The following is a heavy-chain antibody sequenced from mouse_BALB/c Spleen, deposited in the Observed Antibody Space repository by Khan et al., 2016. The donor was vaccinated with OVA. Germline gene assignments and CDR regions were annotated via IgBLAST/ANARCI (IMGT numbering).Heavy chain of an antibody. V-gene: IGHV3-8*02. Sequence: EVQLQESGPSLVKPSQTLSLTCSVTGDSITSGYWSWIRKFPGNKLEYMGYMIYSGNTYYNPSLKSRISITRHTSNNQYYLQLNAVTTEDTATYYCARSTYRYAFAYWGQGTLVTVAA. CDR3: ARSTYRYAFAY. D-gene: IGHD2-12*01. J-gene: IGHJ3*01. CDR1: GDSITSGY. CDR2: MIYSGNT.